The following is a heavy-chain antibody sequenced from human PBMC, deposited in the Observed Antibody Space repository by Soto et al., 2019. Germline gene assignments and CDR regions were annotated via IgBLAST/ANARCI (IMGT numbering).Heavy chain of an antibody. V-gene: IGHV1-69*01. Sequence: QVQLVQSGAEVRKPGSSVPVSCKASAGTFSNYAISWVRQARGQRLEWMGGIIPIVGTGSYAQKFQGRVTITADEPTTTAYMELSRLRFEETAVYYCARFVILVPAASTHVYYHIDVWGPGTTVTVSS. D-gene: IGHD2-2*01. J-gene: IGHJ6*02. CDR2: IIPIVGTG. CDR3: ARFVILVPAASTHVYYHIDV. CDR1: AGTFSNYA.